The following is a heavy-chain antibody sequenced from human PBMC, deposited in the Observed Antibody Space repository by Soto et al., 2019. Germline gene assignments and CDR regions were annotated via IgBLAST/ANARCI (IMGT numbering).Heavy chain of an antibody. D-gene: IGHD6-19*01. J-gene: IGHJ6*02. CDR3: EKKLPKWLLQGSGVDV. CDR2: ISGDTATT. CDR1: GFSFSEYS. Sequence: PGGSLRLSCAASGFSFSEYSMTWVRQAPGKGLQWVSAISGDTATTHYADSVKGRFTISRDNSRDTLYLQMNSLRVEDTAIYYCEKKLPKWLLQGSGVDVWGQGTTVTVSS. V-gene: IGHV3-23*01.